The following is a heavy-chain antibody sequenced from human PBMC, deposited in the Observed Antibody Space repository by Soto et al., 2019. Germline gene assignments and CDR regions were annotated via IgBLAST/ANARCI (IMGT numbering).Heavy chain of an antibody. CDR3: ARDVAAAGLLETIYYYYGMDV. J-gene: IGHJ6*02. D-gene: IGHD6-13*01. Sequence: PSETLSLTCTVSGGSISSGDYYWSWIRQPPGKGLEWIGYIYYSGSTYYNPSLKSRVTISVDTSKNQFSLKLSSVTAADTAVYYCARDVAAAGLLETIYYYYGMDVWGQGTTVTVSS. CDR2: IYYSGST. CDR1: GGSISSGDYY. V-gene: IGHV4-30-4*01.